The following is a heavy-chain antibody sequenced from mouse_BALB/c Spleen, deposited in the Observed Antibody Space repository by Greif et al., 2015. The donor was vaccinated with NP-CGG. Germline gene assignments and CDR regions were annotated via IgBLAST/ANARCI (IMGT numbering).Heavy chain of an antibody. CDR2: ISDGGSYT. D-gene: IGHD2-1*01. Sequence: VQLKESGGGLVKPGGSLKLSCAASGFTFSDYYMYWVRQTPEKRLEWVATISDGGSYTYYPDSVKGRFTISRDNAKNNLYLQMSSLKSEDTAMYYCARDGNDWYFDVWGAGTTVTVSS. V-gene: IGHV5-4*02. J-gene: IGHJ1*01. CDR1: GFTFSDYY. CDR3: ARDGNDWYFDV.